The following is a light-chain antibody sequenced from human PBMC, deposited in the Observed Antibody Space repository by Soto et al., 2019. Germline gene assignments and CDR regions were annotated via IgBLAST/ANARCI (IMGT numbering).Light chain of an antibody. V-gene: IGLV7-43*01. CDR1: SGAVTSGNY. Sequence: QTVVTQEPSLTVSPGGTVTLTCATSSGAVTSGNYPNWFQQKPGQAPRALIYSTNHKYSWTPARFSGSLLGGKAALTLSGVQPEDEADYYCLLYYGGQLGVFGGGTKLT. CDR2: STN. J-gene: IGLJ2*01. CDR3: LLYYGGQLGV.